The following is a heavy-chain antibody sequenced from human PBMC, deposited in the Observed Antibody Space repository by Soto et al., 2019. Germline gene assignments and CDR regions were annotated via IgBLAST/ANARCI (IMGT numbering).Heavy chain of an antibody. CDR2: VSTNGAT. Sequence: SETLSLTCTVSDDFISSYYWNWIRQPAGKGLEWIGRVSTNGATNYNPSLESRVTMSVDTSKNQFSLKLTSVTAADTAMYFCARADYEILTGSYAMDVWGQGTTVTVSS. D-gene: IGHD3-9*01. CDR3: ARADYEILTGSYAMDV. V-gene: IGHV4-4*07. J-gene: IGHJ6*02. CDR1: DDFISSYY.